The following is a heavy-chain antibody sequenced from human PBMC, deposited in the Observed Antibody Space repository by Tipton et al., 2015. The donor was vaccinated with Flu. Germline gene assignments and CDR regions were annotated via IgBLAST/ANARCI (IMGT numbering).Heavy chain of an antibody. CDR2: INHSGST. CDR3: TRGSWEVRFDP. V-gene: IGHV4-34*01. CDR1: GGSFSGYY. Sequence: LRLSCAVYGGSFSGYYWSWIRQPPGKGLEWIGEINHSGSTYYSPSLKGRVTISADTSNNQFSLRLSSVTAADTAMYYCTRGSWEVRFDPWGQGTLVTVSS. D-gene: IGHD1-26*01. J-gene: IGHJ5*02.